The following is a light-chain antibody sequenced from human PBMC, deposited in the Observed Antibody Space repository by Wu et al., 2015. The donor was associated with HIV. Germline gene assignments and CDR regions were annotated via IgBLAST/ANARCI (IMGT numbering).Light chain of an antibody. J-gene: IGKJ1*01. CDR1: QSVSSN. CDR2: DTS. CDR3: QHRSNWLGT. Sequence: EIVMTQSPATLSVSPGERATLSCRASQSVSSNLAWYQQKPGQAPRLLIYDTSNRAIGVPARFRGSGSGTDFTLTINYLEPEDFAIYYCQHRSNWLGTFGQGTKVEIK. V-gene: IGKV3-11*01.